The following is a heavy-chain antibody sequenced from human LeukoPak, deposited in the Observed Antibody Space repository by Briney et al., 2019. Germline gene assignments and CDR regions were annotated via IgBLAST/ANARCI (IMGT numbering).Heavy chain of an antibody. CDR1: GFTFSSYS. CDR2: ISGSGGST. V-gene: IGHV3-23*01. D-gene: IGHD2-8*01. J-gene: IGHJ4*02. Sequence: GGSLNLSCAASGFTFSSYSINWVCQAPGKGLEWVSAISGSGGSTYYADSVKCRFTISRDNSKNTLYLQMNSLRAEDTAVYYCARDCTNGVCYGTDFDYWGQGTLVTVSS. CDR3: ARDCTNGVCYGTDFDY.